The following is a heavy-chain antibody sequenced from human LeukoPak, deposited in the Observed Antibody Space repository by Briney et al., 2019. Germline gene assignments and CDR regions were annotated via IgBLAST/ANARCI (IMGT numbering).Heavy chain of an antibody. V-gene: IGHV3-21*01. D-gene: IGHD6-13*01. CDR2: ISSSSSYI. J-gene: IGHJ4*02. Sequence: GGSLRLSCAASGFTFSSYSMNWVRQAPGKGLEWVSSISSSSSYIYYADSVKGRFTISRDNAKNSLYLQMNSLRAEDTAVYYCASSPGAGTEIDYWGQGTLVTVSS. CDR3: ASSPGAGTEIDY. CDR1: GFTFSSYS.